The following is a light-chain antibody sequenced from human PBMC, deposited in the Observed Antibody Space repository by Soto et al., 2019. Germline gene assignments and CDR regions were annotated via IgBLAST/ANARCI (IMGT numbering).Light chain of an antibody. J-gene: IGLJ1*01. V-gene: IGLV2-23*01. CDR3: CSYAGSSTLYV. CDR2: EGS. CDR1: SSEFGSYNL. Sequence: QSVVTQPASLSGSPGPSTTISCTGNSSEFGSYNLVSWYQQHPGKAPKLMIYEGSKRPSGVSNRFSGSKSGNTASLTISGLQAEDEADYYCCSYAGSSTLYVFGTGTKVTVL.